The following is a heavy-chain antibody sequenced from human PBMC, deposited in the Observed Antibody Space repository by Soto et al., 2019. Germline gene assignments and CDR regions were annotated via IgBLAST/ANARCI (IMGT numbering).Heavy chain of an antibody. CDR3: AHGVRYYYDSSGYYGDTGFDY. J-gene: IGHJ4*02. V-gene: IGHV2-5*02. CDR1: GLSLSTSGVG. CDR2: IYWDDDK. Sequence: QSTLKESGPTLVKPTQTLTLTCTFSGLSLSTSGVGVGWIRQPPGKALEWLALIYWDDDKRYSPSLKSRLTITKDTSKNQVVLTMTNMDPVDTATYYCAHGVRYYYDSSGYYGDTGFDYWGQGTLVTVSS. D-gene: IGHD3-22*01.